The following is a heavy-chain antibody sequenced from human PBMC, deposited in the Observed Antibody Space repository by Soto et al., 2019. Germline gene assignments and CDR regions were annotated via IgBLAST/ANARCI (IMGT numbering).Heavy chain of an antibody. Sequence: QVQLQQWGAGLLKPSETLSLTCAVYGGSFSGYYWSWIRQPPGKGLEWIGEINHSGSTNYNPSLKSRVTISVDTSKNQFSLKLSSVTAADTAVYYCARGSRNGGSYYPHYYYYGMDVWCQGTTVTVSS. D-gene: IGHD1-26*01. V-gene: IGHV4-34*01. CDR3: ARGSRNGGSYYPHYYYYGMDV. CDR2: INHSGST. J-gene: IGHJ6*02. CDR1: GGSFSGYY.